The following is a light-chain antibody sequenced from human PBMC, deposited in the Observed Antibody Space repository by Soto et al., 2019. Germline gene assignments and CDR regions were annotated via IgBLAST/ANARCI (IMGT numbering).Light chain of an antibody. Sequence: QSALTQPASVSGSPGQSITISCTGTSSDVGSYNLVSWYQQHPGKAPKLMIYEGSKRPSGVSNRFSGSKSGNTASLTISGLQAEDEADYYRCSYEGSSTSYVFGTGTKVTVL. CDR3: CSYEGSSTSYV. V-gene: IGLV2-23*01. CDR2: EGS. CDR1: SSDVGSYNL. J-gene: IGLJ1*01.